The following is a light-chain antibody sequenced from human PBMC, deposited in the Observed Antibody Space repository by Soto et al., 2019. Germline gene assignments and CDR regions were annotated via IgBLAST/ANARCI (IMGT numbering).Light chain of an antibody. Sequence: DIQMTQSASSLSASVGDRVTITCRASQSISSYLNWYQQKPGKAPKLLIYAASSLQSGVPSRFSGSGSGTDFTLTISSLQPEDFATDYCQQSYSTPFTFGPGTKVDIK. CDR3: QQSYSTPFT. J-gene: IGKJ3*01. CDR1: QSISSY. CDR2: AAS. V-gene: IGKV1-39*01.